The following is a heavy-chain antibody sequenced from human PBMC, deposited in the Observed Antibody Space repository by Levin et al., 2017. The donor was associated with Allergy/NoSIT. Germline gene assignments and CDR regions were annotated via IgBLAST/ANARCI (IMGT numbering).Heavy chain of an antibody. J-gene: IGHJ4*02. D-gene: IGHD2-15*01. Sequence: GGSLRLSCAASGFSFSTYSLNWVRQAPGKGLEWVSYISRSSDTIYYADSVKGRFTISRDNAKNSLYLQMNSLRDEDTAVYYCARDSGGYCSGGSCYSDREYYFDYWGQGTLVTVSS. V-gene: IGHV3-48*02. CDR3: ARDSGGYCSGGSCYSDREYYFDY. CDR2: ISRSSDTI. CDR1: GFSFSTYS.